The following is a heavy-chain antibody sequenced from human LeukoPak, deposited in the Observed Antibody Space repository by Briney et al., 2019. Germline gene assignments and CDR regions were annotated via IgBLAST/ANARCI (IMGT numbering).Heavy chain of an antibody. D-gene: IGHD3-16*02. Sequence: GGSLRLFCAASGFAFNSFAMNWVRQAPGKGLEWVSSISNSDGSSHYADFVKGRFTISRDNSKNTLHPQMNSLRAEDTAVYYCAKSLGVGGYTRYKGFDQWGQGTLVTVSS. CDR3: AKSLGVGGYTRYKGFDQ. V-gene: IGHV3-23*01. J-gene: IGHJ4*02. CDR2: ISNSDGSS. CDR1: GFAFNSFA.